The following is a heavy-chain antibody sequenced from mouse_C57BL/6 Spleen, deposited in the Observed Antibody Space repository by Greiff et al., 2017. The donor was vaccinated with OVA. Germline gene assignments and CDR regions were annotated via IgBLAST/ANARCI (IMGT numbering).Heavy chain of an antibody. CDR1: GYAFSSSW. Sequence: QVQLKQSGPELVKPGASVKISCKASGYAFSSSWMNWVKQRPGKGLEWIGRIYPGDGDTNYNGKFKGKATLTADKSSSTAYMQLSSLTSEDSAVYFCARNDYGSFYAMDYWGQGTSVTVSS. J-gene: IGHJ4*01. CDR3: ARNDYGSFYAMDY. D-gene: IGHD1-1*01. V-gene: IGHV1-82*01. CDR2: IYPGDGDT.